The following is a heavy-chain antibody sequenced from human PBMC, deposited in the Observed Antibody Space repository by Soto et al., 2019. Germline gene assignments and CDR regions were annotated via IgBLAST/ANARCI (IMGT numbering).Heavy chain of an antibody. V-gene: IGHV3-30-3*01. CDR3: ARGTGSSGYSPRWFDP. J-gene: IGHJ5*02. Sequence: QVQLVESGGGVVQPGRSLRLSCAASGFTFSNFAMHWARQAPGKGRERVAVTSYDENTKFYAESVKGRFTISRDNSKNTLYLQLNSLRVEDTAVYYCARGTGSSGYSPRWFDPWGQGILVTVSS. D-gene: IGHD3-22*01. CDR2: TSYDENTK. CDR1: GFTFSNFA.